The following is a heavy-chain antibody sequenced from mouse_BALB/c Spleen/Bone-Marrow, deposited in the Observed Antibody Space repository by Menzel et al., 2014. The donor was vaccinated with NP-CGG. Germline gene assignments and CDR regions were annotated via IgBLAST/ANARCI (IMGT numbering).Heavy chain of an antibody. CDR1: GFNIKDTY. V-gene: IGHV14-3*02. D-gene: IGHD2-2*01. CDR3: ARNSGYGKSFAY. CDR2: IDPANGNT. Sequence: VQLQQSGAELVKPGASVKLSCTASGFNIKDTYMHWVKQRPEQGLEWIGRIDPANGNTKYDPKFQGKATITADTSSNTAYLQLSSLTSEDTAVYYCARNSGYGKSFAYWGQGTLVTVSA. J-gene: IGHJ3*01.